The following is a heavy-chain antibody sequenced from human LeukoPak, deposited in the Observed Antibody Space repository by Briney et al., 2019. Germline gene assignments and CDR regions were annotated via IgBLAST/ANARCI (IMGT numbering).Heavy chain of an antibody. Sequence: GGSLRLSCAASGFTFSSYSMNWVRQAPGKGLEWVSYISSSSSTIYYADSVKGRFTISRDNAKNSLYLQMNSLRAEDTAVYCCARGSPSRRWGQGTLVTVSS. CDR1: GFTFSSYS. CDR2: ISSSSSTI. D-gene: IGHD1-14*01. V-gene: IGHV3-48*01. CDR3: ARGSPSRR. J-gene: IGHJ4*02.